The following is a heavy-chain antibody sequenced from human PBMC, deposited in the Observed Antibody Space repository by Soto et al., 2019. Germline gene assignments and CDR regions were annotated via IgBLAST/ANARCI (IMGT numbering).Heavy chain of an antibody. V-gene: IGHV4-30-2*01. Sequence: SETLSLTCAVSGVSISSGGYSWSWIRQPPGKGLEWIGYIYHSGSTYYNPSLKSRVTISVDRSKNQFSLKLSSVTAADTAVYYCARAKSSGGSCYSGQYYFDYWGQGILVTVSS. D-gene: IGHD2-15*01. CDR2: IYHSGST. J-gene: IGHJ4*02. CDR3: ARAKSSGGSCYSGQYYFDY. CDR1: GVSISSGGYS.